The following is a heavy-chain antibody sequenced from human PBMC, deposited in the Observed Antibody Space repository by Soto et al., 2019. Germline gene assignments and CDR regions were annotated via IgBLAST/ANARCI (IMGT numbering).Heavy chain of an antibody. J-gene: IGHJ4*02. CDR3: AREGYTTSSTHSFLDS. Sequence: QVQLVQSEAEVKKPGSSVKVSCKASGGTFSSYGISWVRQAPGQELEWLVHILPMLGTTTYAQTFQGRVTLTADTSTSTAYMELSSLTSADTALYYCAREGYTTSSTHSFLDSWGQGTLVTVSS. D-gene: IGHD6-6*01. CDR2: ILPMLGTT. V-gene: IGHV1-69*06. CDR1: GGTFSSYG.